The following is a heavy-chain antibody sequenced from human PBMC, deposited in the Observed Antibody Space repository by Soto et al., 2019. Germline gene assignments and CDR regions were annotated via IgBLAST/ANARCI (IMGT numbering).Heavy chain of an antibody. CDR2: VLNDGSKQ. D-gene: IGHD2-21*02. Sequence: PGGSLRLSCAASGFSFSSYGMHWVRQAPGKGLEWVAVVLNDGSKQYYADSVKGRFTISRDNSKNTLYLQLDSLRVEDTAIYYCGKGNTASYIDYWGQGTLVTVSS. V-gene: IGHV3-30*18. CDR3: GKGNTASYIDY. J-gene: IGHJ4*02. CDR1: GFSFSSYG.